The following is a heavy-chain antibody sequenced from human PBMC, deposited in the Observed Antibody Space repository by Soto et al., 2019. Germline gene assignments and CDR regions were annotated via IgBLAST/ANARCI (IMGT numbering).Heavy chain of an antibody. J-gene: IGHJ6*02. CDR1: VGSISSSSYS. D-gene: IGHD6-13*01. V-gene: IGHV4-39*02. CDR3: ARDSSRWYYGMDV. Sequence: PAETLCLACTVCVGSISSSSYSWGWIRQPPGKGLEWTGSIYYSGSTYYNPSLKSRVTISVDTSKNQFYLKLSSVTAADTAVYYCARDSSRWYYGMDVWGQGTTVTVS. CDR2: IYYSGST.